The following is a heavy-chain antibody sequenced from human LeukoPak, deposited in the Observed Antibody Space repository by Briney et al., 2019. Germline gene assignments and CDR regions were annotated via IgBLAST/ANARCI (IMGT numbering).Heavy chain of an antibody. CDR1: GFTFSAYG. V-gene: IGHV3-30*02. CDR2: IRYDETYK. J-gene: IGHJ4*02. CDR3: AKGRYYDILTGGGYFDY. Sequence: GGSLRLSCTASGFTFSAYGMHWVRQAPGKGLEWVSFIRYDETYKYYADSVKGRFTISRDNSKNTLYLQMNSLRAEDTAVYYCAKGRYYDILTGGGYFDYWGQGTLVTVSS. D-gene: IGHD3-9*01.